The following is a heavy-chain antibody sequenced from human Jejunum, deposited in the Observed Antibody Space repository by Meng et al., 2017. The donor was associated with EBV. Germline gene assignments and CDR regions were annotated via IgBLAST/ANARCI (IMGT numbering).Heavy chain of an antibody. CDR1: AYTFAGYY. D-gene: IGHD3-16*01. Sequence: QVQRVQPGAEVKKPGAAVKVSCKASAYTFAGYYMHWVRQAPGQGLEWMGRINPNSGGANYAQKFQGRVTMTRDTSISTAYMELSRLRSDDTAVYCCAREGLVGDLRYFDLWGRGTLVTVSS. J-gene: IGHJ2*01. CDR2: INPNSGGA. CDR3: AREGLVGDLRYFDL. V-gene: IGHV1-2*06.